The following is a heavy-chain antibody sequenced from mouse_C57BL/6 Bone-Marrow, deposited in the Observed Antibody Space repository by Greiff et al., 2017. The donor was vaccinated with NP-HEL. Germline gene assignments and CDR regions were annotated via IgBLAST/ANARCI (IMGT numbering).Heavy chain of an antibody. J-gene: IGHJ2*01. Sequence: VQLQQSGAELVRPGASVKLSCTASGFNITDDYMHWVKQRPEQGLEWIGWIDPENGDTEYASKFQGKATITADTSSNTAYLQLSSLTSEDTAVYYCTTCPFITTVVATSYFDYWGQGTTLTVSS. D-gene: IGHD1-1*01. CDR2: IDPENGDT. CDR1: GFNITDDY. V-gene: IGHV14-4*01. CDR3: TTCPFITTVVATSYFDY.